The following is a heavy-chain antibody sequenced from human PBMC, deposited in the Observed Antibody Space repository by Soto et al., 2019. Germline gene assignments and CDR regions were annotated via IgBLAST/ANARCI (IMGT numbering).Heavy chain of an antibody. CDR3: ARDYGDYVLYWFDP. CDR1: GFTFSSYA. CDR2: ISYDGSNK. V-gene: IGHV3-30-3*01. D-gene: IGHD4-17*01. J-gene: IGHJ5*02. Sequence: GGSLRLSCAASGFTFSSYAMHWVRQAPGKGLEWVAVISYDGSNKYYADSVKGRFTISRDNSKNTLYLQMNSLRAEDTAVYYCARDYGDYVLYWFDPWGQGTLVTVSS.